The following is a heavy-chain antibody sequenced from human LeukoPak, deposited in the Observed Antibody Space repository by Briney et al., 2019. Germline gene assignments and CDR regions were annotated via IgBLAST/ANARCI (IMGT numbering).Heavy chain of an antibody. CDR2: INNYGSDR. CDR1: GFTFTRFW. CDR3: ARGGEYSGPIGADY. D-gene: IGHD5-12*01. J-gene: IGHJ4*02. V-gene: IGHV3-74*01. Sequence: PGGSLRLSCAASGFTFTRFWMHWVRQVPGKGLVWVSRINNYGSDRSYADSVKGRFSISRDNAKDTVFLQINSLRVEDTAVYYCARGGEYSGPIGADYWGPGTLVTVSS.